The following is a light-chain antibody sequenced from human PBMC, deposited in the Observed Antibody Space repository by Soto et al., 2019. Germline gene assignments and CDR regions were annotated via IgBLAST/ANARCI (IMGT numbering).Light chain of an antibody. Sequence: QSVLTQPRSVSGSPGQSVTISCTGTSSDVGGYDFVSWYQQHPGKAPKLMISDVSKRPSGVPDRFSGSKSGNTASLTTSGFQPEDEADYYCCSYAGIYTYVFGTRKKVTV. CDR2: DVS. CDR1: SSDVGGYDF. J-gene: IGLJ1*01. V-gene: IGLV2-11*01. CDR3: CSYAGIYTYV.